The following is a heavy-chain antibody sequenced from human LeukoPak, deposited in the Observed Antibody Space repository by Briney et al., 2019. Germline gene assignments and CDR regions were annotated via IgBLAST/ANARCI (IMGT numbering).Heavy chain of an antibody. CDR1: GGSISSGDYY. J-gene: IGHJ5*02. V-gene: IGHV4-30-4*08. Sequence: SQTLSLTCTVSGGSISSGDYYWSWIRQPPGKGLEWIGYIYYSGSTHYYPSLKSRVTISVDTSKNQFSLKLSSVTAADTAVYYCASRGRYWFDPWGQGTLVTVSS. CDR3: ASRGRYWFDP. CDR2: IYYSGST.